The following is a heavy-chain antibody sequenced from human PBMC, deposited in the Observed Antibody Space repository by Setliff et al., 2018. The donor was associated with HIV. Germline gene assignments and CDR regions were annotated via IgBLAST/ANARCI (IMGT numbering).Heavy chain of an antibody. Sequence: GASVKVSCKASGYTFTSYYMHWVRQAPGQGLEWMGIINLSGGSTSYAQKFQGRVTMTRDTSTSTVYMELSSLRSEDTAVYYCARWHSYYDFWSGYYRYYMDVWGKGTTVTVSS. CDR2: INLSGGST. CDR3: ARWHSYYDFWSGYYRYYMDV. V-gene: IGHV1-46*01. CDR1: GYTFTSYY. D-gene: IGHD3-3*01. J-gene: IGHJ6*03.